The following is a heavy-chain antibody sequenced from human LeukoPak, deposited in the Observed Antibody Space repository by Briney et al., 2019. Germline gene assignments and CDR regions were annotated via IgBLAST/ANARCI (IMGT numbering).Heavy chain of an antibody. D-gene: IGHD6-13*01. CDR1: GYSFSGGYY. CDR3: AREVGYSTSYYGRFDP. CDR2: INPNTGGA. V-gene: IGHV1-2*06. J-gene: IGHJ5*02. Sequence: ASVKVSCKAFGYSFSGGYYTPWVRLAPGQGLEWIGRINPNTGGANYAQKFQGRVTMTRDKSISTAYMELSRLTSDDTAVYDCAREVGYSTSYYGRFDPWGQGTPVTVSS.